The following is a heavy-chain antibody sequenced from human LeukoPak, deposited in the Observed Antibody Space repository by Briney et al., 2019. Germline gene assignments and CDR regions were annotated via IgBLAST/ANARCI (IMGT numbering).Heavy chain of an antibody. CDR1: GGSISSYY. V-gene: IGHV4-59*01. Sequence: SETLSLTCTVSGGSISSYYWSWIRQPPGKGLEWIGYIYYSGSTNYNPSLKSRVTISVDTSKNQFSLKLSSVTAAYTAVYYCAREGFWSGSFDYWGQGTLVTVSS. D-gene: IGHD3-3*01. J-gene: IGHJ4*02. CDR3: AREGFWSGSFDY. CDR2: IYYSGST.